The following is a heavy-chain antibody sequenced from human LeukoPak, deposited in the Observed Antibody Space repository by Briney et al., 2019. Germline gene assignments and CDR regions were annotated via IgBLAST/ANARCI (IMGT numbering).Heavy chain of an antibody. J-gene: IGHJ4*02. D-gene: IGHD6-6*01. CDR1: GFTFSNYG. CDR2: IWYDGSNK. Sequence: GGSLRLSCAASGFTFSNYGMHWVRQAPGSGLEWVAVIWYDGSNKYYVDSVKDRFTVSRDNSKNTLYLQMNSLRAEDTAVYYCTRYNSLSALDYWGQGTLVTVSS. CDR3: TRYNSLSALDY. V-gene: IGHV3-33*01.